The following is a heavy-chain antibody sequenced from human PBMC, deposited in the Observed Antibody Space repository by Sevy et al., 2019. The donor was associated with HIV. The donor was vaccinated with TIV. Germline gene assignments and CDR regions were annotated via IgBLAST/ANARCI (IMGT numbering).Heavy chain of an antibody. V-gene: IGHV4-31*03. J-gene: IGHJ5*02. Sequence: SETLSLTCTVSGGSINSGDYYWSWIRQHPEKGLEWIGYIFHTGSTYYNRSFKSRATISVDTFKNQFSLKLNLMTAADTAVYYCAREGTKGVWFDPWGQGTLVTVSS. CDR1: GGSINSGDYY. CDR3: AREGTKGVWFDP. D-gene: IGHD3-16*01. CDR2: IFHTGST.